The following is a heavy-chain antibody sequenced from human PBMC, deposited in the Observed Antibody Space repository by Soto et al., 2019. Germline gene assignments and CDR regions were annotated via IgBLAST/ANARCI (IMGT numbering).Heavy chain of an antibody. CDR2: ISAYNGNT. CDR3: ARALLYYYYYYMDV. V-gene: IGHV1-18*01. CDR1: GYTFTRYG. D-gene: IGHD2-15*01. J-gene: IGHJ6*03. Sequence: QVQLVQSGAEVKKPGASVKVSRKASGYTFTRYGISWVRQAPGQGLEWMGWISAYNGNTNYAQKLHGRVTMTTDTSTSTAYMELRSLRSDDTAVYYCARALLYYYYYYMDVWGKGTTVTVSS.